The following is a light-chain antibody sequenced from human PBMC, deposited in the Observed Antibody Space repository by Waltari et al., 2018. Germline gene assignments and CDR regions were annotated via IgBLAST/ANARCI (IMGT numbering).Light chain of an antibody. CDR2: GAS. J-gene: IGKJ1*01. Sequence: CRASQGVSSSLAWYQQKPGQAPKLLIYGASTRATGIPDRFTGSGSGTDFSLTISSLEPEDFAIYFCQHYVRLPGTFGQGTKVEIK. CDR3: QHYVRLPGT. V-gene: IGKV3-20*01. CDR1: QGVSSS.